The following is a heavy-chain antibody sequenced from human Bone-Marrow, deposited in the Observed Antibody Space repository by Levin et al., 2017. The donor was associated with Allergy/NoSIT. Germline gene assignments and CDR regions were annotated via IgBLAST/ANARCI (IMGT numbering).Heavy chain of an antibody. V-gene: IGHV4-59*01. CDR3: ASDSRFDYVSMDV. J-gene: IGHJ6*04. CDR1: GGSITSFY. D-gene: IGHD3-16*01. CDR2: IYSSGST. Sequence: SQTLSLTCTVSGGSITSFYWSWIRRPPGKGLEWIGFIYSSGSTNYSPSLKSRVTISLDASKNQFSLKLRSVTAADTAVYYCASDSRFDYVSMDVWGKGTAVTVSS.